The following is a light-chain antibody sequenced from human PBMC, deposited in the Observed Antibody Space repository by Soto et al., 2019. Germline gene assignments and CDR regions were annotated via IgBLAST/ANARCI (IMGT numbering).Light chain of an antibody. CDR1: TSNIGANP. Sequence: QLVLTQPPSVSGTPGQRVIISCSGSTSNIGANPVNWYQQLPGTAPKLLIYGSDRRPSGVPDRFSGSKSATSASLAISGLQSADEADYYCASWDDSQSGFGLFGGGTKLTVL. CDR3: ASWDDSQSGFGL. CDR2: GSD. V-gene: IGLV1-44*01. J-gene: IGLJ3*02.